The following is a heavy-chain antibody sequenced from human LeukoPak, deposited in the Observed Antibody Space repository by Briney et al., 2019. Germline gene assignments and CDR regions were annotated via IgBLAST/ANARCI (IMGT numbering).Heavy chain of an antibody. D-gene: IGHD1-26*01. V-gene: IGHV3-30*04. J-gene: IGHJ4*02. CDR2: ISYDGSNK. Sequence: GGSLRLSCAASGFTFSSYAMHWVRQAPGKGLEWVAVISYDGSNKYYADSMKGRFTISRDNSKNTLYLQMNSLRAEDTAVYYCAKDRGGGYWRYFDCWGQGTLVTVSS. CDR3: AKDRGGGYWRYFDC. CDR1: GFTFSSYA.